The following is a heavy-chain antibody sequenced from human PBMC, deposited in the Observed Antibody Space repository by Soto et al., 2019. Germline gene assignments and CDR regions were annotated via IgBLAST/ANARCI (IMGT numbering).Heavy chain of an antibody. CDR1: GFTFSSYA. D-gene: IGHD6-13*01. CDR3: AKENVYSSSWVEFDY. V-gene: IGHV3-23*01. CDR2: ISGSGGST. J-gene: IGHJ4*02. Sequence: EVQLLESGGGSVQPGGSLRLSCAASGFTFSSYAMSWVRQAPGKGLEWVSAISGSGGSTYYADSVKGRFTISRDNSKNPLYLQMNRLRAEDTAVYYCAKENVYSSSWVEFDYWGQGTLVTVSS.